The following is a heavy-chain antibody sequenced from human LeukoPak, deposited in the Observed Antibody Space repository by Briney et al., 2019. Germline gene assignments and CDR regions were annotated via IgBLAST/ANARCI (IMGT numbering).Heavy chain of an antibody. J-gene: IGHJ4*02. V-gene: IGHV3-7*01. CDR1: GFTFSNYW. CDR2: IKQDGSEK. Sequence: GGSLRLSCAASGFTFSNYWMSWVRQAPGKGLGWGANIKQDGSEKYYVHSVKGRFTVSSDNAQNSLYLQMNSVRGEDTAVYYCARDLGIDRFDCWGQGSLVTVSS. CDR3: ARDLGIDRFDC. D-gene: IGHD1-26*01.